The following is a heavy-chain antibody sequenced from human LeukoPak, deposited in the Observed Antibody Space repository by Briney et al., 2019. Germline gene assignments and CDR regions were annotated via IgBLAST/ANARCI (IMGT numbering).Heavy chain of an antibody. CDR3: ARDGYCSSTSCLEWEFDY. Sequence: ASVKVSCKASGYTLTSYYMHWVRQAPGQGLEWMGKINPSGGSTSYAQKFQGRVTMTRDMSTSTVYMELSSLRSEDTAVYYCARDGYCSSTSCLEWEFDYWGQGTLVTVSS. D-gene: IGHD2-2*03. V-gene: IGHV1-46*01. J-gene: IGHJ4*02. CDR1: GYTLTSYY. CDR2: INPSGGST.